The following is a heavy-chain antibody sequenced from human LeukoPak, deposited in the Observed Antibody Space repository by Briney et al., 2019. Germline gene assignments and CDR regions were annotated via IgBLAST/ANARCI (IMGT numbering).Heavy chain of an antibody. CDR1: GDSFSLYY. CDR2: IYTSGST. J-gene: IGHJ4*02. Sequence: SETLSLTCTVSGDSFSLYYWSWIRQPAGKGLEWIGRIYTSGSTNYNPSLKSRVTISVDTSKNQFSLKLSSVTAADTAVYYCARGEAVRGVIPFDYWGQGTLVTVSS. V-gene: IGHV4-4*07. D-gene: IGHD3-10*01. CDR3: ARGEAVRGVIPFDY.